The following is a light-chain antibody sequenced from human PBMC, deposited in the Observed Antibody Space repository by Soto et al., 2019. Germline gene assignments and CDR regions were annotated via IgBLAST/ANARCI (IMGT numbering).Light chain of an antibody. CDR2: KDS. J-gene: IGLJ1*01. CDR1: VLAKKY. Sequence: SYELTQPSSVSVSPGQTARITCSGDVLAKKYARWFQQKPGQAPVLVIYKDSERPSGIPERFSGSSSGTTVTLTISGAQVEDEADYYCYSAADNNRNVFGTGTKLTVL. CDR3: YSAADNNRNV. V-gene: IGLV3-27*01.